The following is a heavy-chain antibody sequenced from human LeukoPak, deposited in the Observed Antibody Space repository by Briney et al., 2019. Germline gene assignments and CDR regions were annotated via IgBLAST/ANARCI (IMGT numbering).Heavy chain of an antibody. V-gene: IGHV1-69*05. Sequence: SVKVSCKASGGTFSSYAISWVRQAPGQGLEWMGGIMPIFGTANYAQKFQGRVTITTDESTSTAYMELSSLRSEDTAVYYCARRSAAAADAFDIWGQGTMVTVSS. CDR2: IMPIFGTA. CDR1: GGTFSSYA. D-gene: IGHD2-2*01. CDR3: ARRSAAAADAFDI. J-gene: IGHJ3*02.